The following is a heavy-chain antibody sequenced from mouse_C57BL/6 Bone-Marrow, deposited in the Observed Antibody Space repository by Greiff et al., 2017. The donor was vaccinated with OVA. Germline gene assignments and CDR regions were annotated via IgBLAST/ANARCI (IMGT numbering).Heavy chain of an antibody. Sequence: VQLKESGPVLVKPGASVKMSCKASGYTFTDYYMNWVKQSHGKSLEWIGVINPYNGGTSYNQKFKGKATLTVDKSSSTAYMELNSLTSEDSAVYYCARSDFFDYWGQGTTLTVSS. CDR3: ARSDFFDY. V-gene: IGHV1-19*01. D-gene: IGHD2-4*01. CDR2: INPYNGGT. J-gene: IGHJ2*01. CDR1: GYTFTDYY.